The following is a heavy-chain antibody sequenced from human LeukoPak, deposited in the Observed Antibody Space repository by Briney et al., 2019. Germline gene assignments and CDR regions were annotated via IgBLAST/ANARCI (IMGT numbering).Heavy chain of an antibody. Sequence: ASVKVSCKASGYTFTGYYMHWVRQAPGQRLEWMGWINPNSGGTNYAQKFQGRVTMTRDTSISTAYMELSRLRSDDTAVYYCAREGGYCSSTSCYVGYWGQGTLVTVSS. V-gene: IGHV1-2*02. CDR2: INPNSGGT. D-gene: IGHD2-2*01. J-gene: IGHJ4*02. CDR3: AREGGYCSSTSCYVGY. CDR1: GYTFTGYY.